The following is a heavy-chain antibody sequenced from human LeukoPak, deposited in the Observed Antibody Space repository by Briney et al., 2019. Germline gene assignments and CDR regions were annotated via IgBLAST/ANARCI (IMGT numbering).Heavy chain of an antibody. D-gene: IGHD3-22*01. CDR1: GGTFSIYA. Sequence: GASVKVSCKASGGTFSIYAISWVRQAPGQGLEWMGGIIPIFGTANYAQKFQGRVTITADESTSTAYMELSSLRSEDTAVYYCARDVRFTMIVGYNWFDPWGQGTLVTVSS. CDR3: ARDVRFTMIVGYNWFDP. J-gene: IGHJ5*02. CDR2: IIPIFGTA. V-gene: IGHV1-69*13.